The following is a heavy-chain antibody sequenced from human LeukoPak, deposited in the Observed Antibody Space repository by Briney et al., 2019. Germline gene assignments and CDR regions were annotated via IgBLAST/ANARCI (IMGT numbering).Heavy chain of an antibody. CDR2: ISAYNGNT. CDR3: ARNTRKYSGYDYAY. CDR1: GYTFTSYG. Sequence: ASVKVSCKASGYTFTSYGISWVRQAPGQGLEWMGWISAYNGNTNYAQKLQGRVTMTTDTSTSTAYMEPRSLRSDDTAVYYCARNTRKYSGYDYAYWGQGTLVTVSS. V-gene: IGHV1-18*01. D-gene: IGHD5-12*01. J-gene: IGHJ4*02.